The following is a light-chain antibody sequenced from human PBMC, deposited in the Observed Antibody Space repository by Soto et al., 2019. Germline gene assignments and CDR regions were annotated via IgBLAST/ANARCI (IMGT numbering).Light chain of an antibody. J-gene: IGKJ1*01. CDR1: QNVGNN. CDR2: GAS. V-gene: IGKV3-15*01. CDR3: QQFNNWPPWT. Sequence: EVVMTQFPATLAVSPGERASLSCRASQNVGNNLVWYQQKPGQAPRLLIYGASTRAAGIPDRFSGSGSGTEFTLTISGLQSDDFAVYYCQQFNNWPPWTFGQGTKVEIK.